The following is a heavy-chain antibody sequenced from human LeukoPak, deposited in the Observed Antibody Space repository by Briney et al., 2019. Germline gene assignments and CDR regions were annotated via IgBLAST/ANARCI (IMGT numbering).Heavy chain of an antibody. D-gene: IGHD1-26*01. J-gene: IGHJ4*02. CDR1: GYIFSGYY. CDR2: INPNSGGT. V-gene: IGHV1-2*02. CDR3: ARALYSGSYYFDY. Sequence: ASVTLSCKAFGYIFSGYYMNWVRQAPGQGLEWMGWINPNSGGTNYAQKFQGRVTVTRDTSISTAYMELSSLISDDTAVYYCARALYSGSYYFDYWGQGTLVTVSS.